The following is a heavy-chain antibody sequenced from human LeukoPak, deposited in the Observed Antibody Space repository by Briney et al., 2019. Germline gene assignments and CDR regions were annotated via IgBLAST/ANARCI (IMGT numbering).Heavy chain of an antibody. CDR3: ARDYGGNSGVRAFDI. J-gene: IGHJ3*02. CDR2: INPSGGST. CDR1: GYTFTSYY. D-gene: IGHD2-21*02. V-gene: IGHV1-46*01. Sequence: ASVKVSCKASGYTFTSYYMHWVRQAPGQGLEWMGIINPSGGSTSYAQKFQGRVTMTRDTSTSTVYMELSSLRSEDTAVYYCARDYGGNSGVRAFDIWGQGTMVTVSS.